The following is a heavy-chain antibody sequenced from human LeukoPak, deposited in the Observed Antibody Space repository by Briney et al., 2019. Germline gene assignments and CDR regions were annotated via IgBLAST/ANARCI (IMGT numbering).Heavy chain of an antibody. CDR1: GFTFSSYA. V-gene: IGHV3-23*01. J-gene: IGHJ4*01. D-gene: IGHD4-23*01. Sequence: GGSLRLSCAASGFTFSSYAMTWVRQAPGKGLEWVSVIGSDGGGIQHADSVKGRFSISRDNSKNTLYLQMNSLRAEDSAMYFCAKYAPPTTVVTRFFDYWGQGILVTVSS. CDR3: AKYAPPTTVVTRFFDY. CDR2: IGSDGGGI.